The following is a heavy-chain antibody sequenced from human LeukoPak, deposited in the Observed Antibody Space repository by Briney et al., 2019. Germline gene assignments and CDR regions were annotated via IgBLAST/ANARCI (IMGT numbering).Heavy chain of an antibody. CDR1: GFTFTTYS. D-gene: IGHD3-10*01. CDR2: ISSGSSAI. Sequence: GGSLRLSCEASGFTFTTYSMTWVRQAPGKGLEWVSIISSGSSAIFSADALKGRFTISRDDAKNSLYLQMNNLRAEDTALYHCARNDYYGSGYYWYLDNWGQGTLVTVSS. V-gene: IGHV3-21*04. J-gene: IGHJ4*02. CDR3: ARNDYYGSGYYWYLDN.